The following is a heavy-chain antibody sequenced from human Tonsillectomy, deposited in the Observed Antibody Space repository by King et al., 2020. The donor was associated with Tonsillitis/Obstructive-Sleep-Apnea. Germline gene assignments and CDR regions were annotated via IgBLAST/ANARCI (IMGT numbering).Heavy chain of an antibody. D-gene: IGHD3-9*01. CDR3: ARDHDWAFDY. Sequence: VQLVESGGDLVQPGGSLRLSCAASGFTFSSYSMSWVRQAPGKGLEWLSYISRDGGAIYYADSVKGRFSISRDNAKNSLYLQMNSLGDEDTAVYYCARDHDWAFDYWGQGTLVTVST. J-gene: IGHJ4*02. V-gene: IGHV3-48*02. CDR2: ISRDGGAI. CDR1: GFTFSSYS.